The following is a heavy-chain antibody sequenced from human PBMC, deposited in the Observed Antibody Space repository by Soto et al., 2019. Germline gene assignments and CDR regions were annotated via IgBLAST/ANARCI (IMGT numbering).Heavy chain of an antibody. J-gene: IGHJ4*02. CDR2: VSVYNDDT. Sequence: ASVKVSCKASGYTFSSFGINWVRQAPGQGLEWVGWVSVYNDDTKYAQNFQGRVSLTTDTSTSTTYMEVGSLRSDDTAVYYCARTCRSGGGCYHEYWGEGTLVTVPS. CDR1: GYTFSSFG. D-gene: IGHD2-21*01. CDR3: ARTCRSGGGCYHEY. V-gene: IGHV1-18*01.